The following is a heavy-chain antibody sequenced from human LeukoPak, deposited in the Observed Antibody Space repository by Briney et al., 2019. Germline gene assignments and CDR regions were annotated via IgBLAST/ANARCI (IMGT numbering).Heavy chain of an antibody. CDR3: ARDGSGLD. D-gene: IGHD3-10*01. Sequence: PGGSLRLSCAASGFTFSSYWMHWVRQAPGKGLVWVSHINSDGITTSYADSVKGRFTISRDNAKNSLYLQMNRLRAEDTAVYYCARDGSGLDWGQGTLVTVSS. CDR2: INSDGITT. CDR1: GFTFSSYW. J-gene: IGHJ4*02. V-gene: IGHV3-74*01.